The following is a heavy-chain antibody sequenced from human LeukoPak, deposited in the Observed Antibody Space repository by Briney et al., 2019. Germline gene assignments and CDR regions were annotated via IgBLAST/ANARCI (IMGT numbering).Heavy chain of an antibody. CDR2: INPNSGGT. CDR1: GYTFTGHY. J-gene: IGHJ4*02. Sequence: ASVKVSCKASGYTFTGHYLHWVRQAPGQGLEWMGWINPNSGGTIYEQKFQGRVTMTRDTSITTAYMELNSLRSGDTAVYYCARVATYGSGYYYGYWGQGTLVRVSS. V-gene: IGHV1-2*02. D-gene: IGHD3-10*01. CDR3: ARVATYGSGYYYGY.